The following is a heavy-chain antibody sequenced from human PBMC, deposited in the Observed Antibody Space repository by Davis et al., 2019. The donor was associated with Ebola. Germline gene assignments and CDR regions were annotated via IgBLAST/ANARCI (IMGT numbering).Heavy chain of an antibody. Sequence: GESLKISCEASGFTFTDYYISWVRQAPGKGLEWVANTKQDGSDRFYVDSVKGRFTISRDNARNSVYLQMTNLRVDDTAVYYCATDSPFDFWGQGTMVIVSS. J-gene: IGHJ3*01. CDR1: GFTFTDYY. CDR3: ATDSPFDF. V-gene: IGHV3-7*03. CDR2: TKQDGSDR.